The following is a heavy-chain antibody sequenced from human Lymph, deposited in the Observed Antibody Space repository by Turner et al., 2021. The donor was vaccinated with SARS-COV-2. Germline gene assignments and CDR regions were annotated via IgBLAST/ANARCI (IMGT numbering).Heavy chain of an antibody. Sequence: EVQLVESGGGLVKPGGSLRLSCAASGFTFSSYNMNWVRQAPGKGLECVSSITFTSSYIYYADSVKGRFTISRDNAKNSLYLQMNSLRAEDTAVYYCARGPPDFPYYFDYWGQGTLVTVSS. D-gene: IGHD2-21*02. CDR2: ITFTSSYI. J-gene: IGHJ4*02. V-gene: IGHV3-21*01. CDR1: GFTFSSYN. CDR3: ARGPPDFPYYFDY.